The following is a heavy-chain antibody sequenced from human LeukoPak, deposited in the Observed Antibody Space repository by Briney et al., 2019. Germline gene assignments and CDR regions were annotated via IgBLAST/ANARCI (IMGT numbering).Heavy chain of an antibody. D-gene: IGHD2-2*01. CDR3: ARGSRDCSRTSCYHYYYYYMDV. J-gene: IGHJ6*03. V-gene: IGHV1-8*01. CDR1: GYTFTSYD. Sequence: ASVKVSCKASGYTFTSYDINWVRQATGQGLEWMGWMNPNSGNTGYAQKFQGRVTMTRNTSISTAYMELSSLRSEDTAVYYCARGSRDCSRTSCYHYYYYYMDVWGKGTTVTVSS. CDR2: MNPNSGNT.